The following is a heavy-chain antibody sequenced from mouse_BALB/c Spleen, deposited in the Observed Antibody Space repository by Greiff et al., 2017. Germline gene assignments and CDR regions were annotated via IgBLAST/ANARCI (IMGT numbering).Heavy chain of an antibody. CDR3: ARGESYSAWFAY. V-gene: IGHV3-6*02. CDR2: ISYDGSN. CDR1: GYSITSGYY. J-gene: IGHJ3*01. Sequence: EVKLMESGPGLVKPSQSLSLTCSVTGYSITSGYYWNWIRQFPGNKLEWMGYISYDGSNNYNPSLKNRISITRDTSKNQFFLKLNSVTTEDTATYYCARGESYSAWFAYWGQGTLVTVSA. D-gene: IGHD3-3*01.